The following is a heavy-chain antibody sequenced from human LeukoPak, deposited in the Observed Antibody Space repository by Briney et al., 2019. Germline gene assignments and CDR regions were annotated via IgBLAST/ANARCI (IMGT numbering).Heavy chain of an antibody. V-gene: IGHV4-39*07. CDR2: IYYSGST. CDR1: GGSISSSSYY. CDR3: ARGNWNDGSHDY. Sequence: PSETLSLTCTVSGGSISSSSYYWGWIRQPPGKGLEWIGSIYYSGSTNYNPSLKSRVTISVDTSKNQFSLKLRSVTAADTAVYYCARGNWNDGSHDYWGQGTLVTVSS. D-gene: IGHD1-1*01. J-gene: IGHJ4*02.